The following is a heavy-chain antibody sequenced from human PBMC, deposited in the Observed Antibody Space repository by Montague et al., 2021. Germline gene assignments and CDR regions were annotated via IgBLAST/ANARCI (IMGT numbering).Heavy chain of an antibody. CDR2: INHSGST. CDR1: GGSFSGHY. Sequence: SETLSLTCAVYGGSFSGHYWSWIRQPPGKGLEWIGEINHSGSTNYNPSLKSRVTMSVDTSKNQFSLNLNSVTAADTAVYYCARYLHTSKYSGSHYLSRQYGMDVWGQGTTVPVSS. D-gene: IGHD1-26*01. CDR3: ARYLHTSKYSGSHYLSRQYGMDV. J-gene: IGHJ6*02. V-gene: IGHV4-34*01.